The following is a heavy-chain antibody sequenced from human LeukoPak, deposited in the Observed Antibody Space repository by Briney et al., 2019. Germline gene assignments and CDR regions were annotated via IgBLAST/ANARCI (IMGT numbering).Heavy chain of an antibody. D-gene: IGHD3-22*01. V-gene: IGHV1-46*01. J-gene: IGHJ4*02. Sequence: ASVKVSCKASGYTFTSYYMQWVRQAPGQGLGWVGIINPSDGSTISAQKFQGRVTMTIDTAKSTDYMELSSLRSEDTAVYYCEVVPNYWGQGTLVTVSS. CDR1: GYTFTSYY. CDR3: EVVPNY. CDR2: INPSDGST.